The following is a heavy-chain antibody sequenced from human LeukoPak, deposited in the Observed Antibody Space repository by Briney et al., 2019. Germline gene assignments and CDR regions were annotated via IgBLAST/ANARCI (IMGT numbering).Heavy chain of an antibody. CDR1: GGSISSYY. V-gene: IGHV4-59*01. CDR3: ARDRVGYSSGPPRFYYYYMDV. D-gene: IGHD6-19*01. Sequence: SETLSLTCTVSGGSISSYYWSWIRQPPGKGLGWIGYIYYSGSTNYNPSLKSRVTISVDTSKNQFSLKLSSVTAADTAVYYCARDRVGYSSGPPRFYYYYMDVWGKGTTVTVSS. J-gene: IGHJ6*03. CDR2: IYYSGST.